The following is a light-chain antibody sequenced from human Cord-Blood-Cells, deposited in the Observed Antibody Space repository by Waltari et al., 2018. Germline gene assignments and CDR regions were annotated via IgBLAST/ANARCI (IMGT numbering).Light chain of an antibody. Sequence: DIVMTQSPDSLAVSLGDRASINCKSSQSVLYSSNNKNYLAWYQQKPGQPPKLLISWASTRESGVPDRFSGSGSGTDFTLTISSLQAEDVAVYYCQQYYSTPFTFGPGTKVDIK. V-gene: IGKV4-1*01. CDR2: WAS. J-gene: IGKJ3*01. CDR3: QQYYSTPFT. CDR1: QSVLYSSNNKNY.